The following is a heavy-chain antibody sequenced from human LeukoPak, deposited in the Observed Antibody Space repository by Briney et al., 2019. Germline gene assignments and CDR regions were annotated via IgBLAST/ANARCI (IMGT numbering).Heavy chain of an antibody. CDR3: ALTLWLSLQPVFDH. CDR2: VYHSGST. D-gene: IGHD3-22*01. CDR1: GYSISSGYY. J-gene: IGHJ4*01. Sequence: SETLSLTCAVSGYSISSGYYWGWIRQPPGEGLEWIESVYHSGSTYSNPSLRSRVTISVDTSKNQFSLKLSSVTVADTAVYYCALTLWLSLQPVFDHWGPGILVTVSS. V-gene: IGHV4-38-2*01.